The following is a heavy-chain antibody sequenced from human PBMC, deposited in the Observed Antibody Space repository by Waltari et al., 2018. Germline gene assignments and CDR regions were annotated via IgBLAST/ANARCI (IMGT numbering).Heavy chain of an antibody. CDR1: GYTFTGYY. CDR2: INPNSGGT. V-gene: IGHV1-2*06. J-gene: IGHJ4*02. D-gene: IGHD6-19*01. CDR3: ARDRTAVAGPIGY. Sequence: QVPLVQSGAEVKKPGASVKVSCKASGYTFTGYYLHWVPQAPGQGLEWMGRINPNSGGTNYAQKFQGRVTMTRDTSISTAYMELSRLRSDDTAVYYCARDRTAVAGPIGYWGQGTLVTVSS.